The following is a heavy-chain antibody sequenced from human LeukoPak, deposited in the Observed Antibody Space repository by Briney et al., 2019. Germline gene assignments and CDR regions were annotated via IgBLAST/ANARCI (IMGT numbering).Heavy chain of an antibody. Sequence: GGSLRLSCTASGFTFSSYGMHWVRQAPGKGLEWVAFIRYDGSNKYYADSVKGRFTISRDNSKNTLYLQMNSLRAEDTAVYYCAKDESGRAYYYDSSGYLDYWGQGTLVTVSS. D-gene: IGHD3-22*01. V-gene: IGHV3-30*02. CDR2: IRYDGSNK. CDR3: AKDESGRAYYYDSSGYLDY. CDR1: GFTFSSYG. J-gene: IGHJ4*02.